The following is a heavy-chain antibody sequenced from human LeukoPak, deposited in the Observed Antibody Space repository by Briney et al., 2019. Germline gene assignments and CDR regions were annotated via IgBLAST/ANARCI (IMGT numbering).Heavy chain of an antibody. J-gene: IGHJ5*02. CDR2: IIPIFGTA. CDR1: GGTFSSYA. V-gene: IGHV1-69*05. Sequence: SVKVSCKASGGTFSSYAISWVRQAPGQGLEWMGGIIPIFGTANYAQKFQGRVFITRDTSINTAYMELSSLGSDDTAVYYCARDGRGSRSSWFDPWGQGTLVIVSS. D-gene: IGHD3-10*01. CDR3: ARDGRGSRSSWFDP.